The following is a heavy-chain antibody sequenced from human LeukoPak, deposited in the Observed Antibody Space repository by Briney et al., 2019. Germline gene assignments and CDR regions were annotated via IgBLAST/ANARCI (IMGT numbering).Heavy chain of an antibody. CDR2: ISVTGGST. Sequence: GGSLRLSCAASGFTFSSYALSWVRQAPGKGLEWVSGISVTGGSTYYADSVKGRFTISSDNSKNALYLQMNSLRAEDTAVYFCAKSRNTGGRYYYFDFWGQGTLVTASS. J-gene: IGHJ4*02. CDR1: GFTFSSYA. V-gene: IGHV3-23*01. D-gene: IGHD1-26*01. CDR3: AKSRNTGGRYYYFDF.